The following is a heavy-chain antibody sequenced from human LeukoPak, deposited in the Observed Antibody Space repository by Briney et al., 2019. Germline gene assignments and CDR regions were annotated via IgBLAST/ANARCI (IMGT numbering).Heavy chain of an antibody. Sequence: GESLKISCKGSGYSFKSYWIGWVRQMPGKGLEWMGIINPGDSETRYSPSFQGQVTSSAAKSLSTAYLQWRSLKASDTAVYYCARRSGYNYYFDYWGQGTLVTVSS. CDR2: INPGDSET. D-gene: IGHD5-24*01. CDR1: GYSFKSYW. J-gene: IGHJ4*02. CDR3: ARRSGYNYYFDY. V-gene: IGHV5-51*01.